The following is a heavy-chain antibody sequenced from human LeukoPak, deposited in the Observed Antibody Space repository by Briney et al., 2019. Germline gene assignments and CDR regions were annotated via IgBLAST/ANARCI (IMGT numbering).Heavy chain of an antibody. CDR3: AERICSGGSCYSDY. CDR1: GGSFSGYY. J-gene: IGHJ4*02. V-gene: IGHV4-34*01. CDR2: INHSGST. Sequence: SETLSLTCAVYGGSFSGYYWSWIRQPPGKGLEWSGEINHSGSTNYNPSLKSRVTISVDTSKNQFSLKLSSVTAADTAVYYCAERICSGGSCYSDYWGQGTLVTVSS. D-gene: IGHD2-15*01.